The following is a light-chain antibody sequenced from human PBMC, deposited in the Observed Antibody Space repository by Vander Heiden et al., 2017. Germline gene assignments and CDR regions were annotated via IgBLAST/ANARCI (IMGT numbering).Light chain of an antibody. Sequence: QSVLTQPPSVSGAPGQRVTISCTGSSSNIGAGYDVHWYQQLPGTAPNLLIYGNSNRPSGVPDRFSGSKSGTSASLAITGLQAEDEADYYCQSYDSSLSGSVFGGGTKLT. CDR1: SSNIGAGYD. CDR2: GNS. CDR3: QSYDSSLSGSV. V-gene: IGLV1-40*01. J-gene: IGLJ3*02.